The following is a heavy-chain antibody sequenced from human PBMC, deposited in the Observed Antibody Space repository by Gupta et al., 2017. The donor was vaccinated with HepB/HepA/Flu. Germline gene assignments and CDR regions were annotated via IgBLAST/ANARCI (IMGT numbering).Heavy chain of an antibody. CDR1: GHILSELS. J-gene: IGHJ2*01. CDR3: TIGWSDDWYFDL. Sequence: QVQLLQAGAEVKKPGASVKVSCKVSGHILSELSIHWVRQTPGKGLEWVGGFNPELRETVYAQKFQGRLIVTEDRSTDTAYMHLNGLRFEDTAIYYCTIGWSDDWYFDLWGRGTLVTVSS. D-gene: IGHD3-3*01. V-gene: IGHV1-24*01. CDR2: FNPELRET.